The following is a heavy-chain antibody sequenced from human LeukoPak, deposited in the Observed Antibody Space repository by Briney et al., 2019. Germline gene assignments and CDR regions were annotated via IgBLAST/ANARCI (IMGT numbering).Heavy chain of an antibody. V-gene: IGHV3-9*01. D-gene: IGHD6-13*01. CDR1: GFTFDDYA. CDR2: ISWNSGSI. Sequence: GGSLRLSCAASGFTFDDYAMHWVRQAPGKGLEWVSGISWNSGSIGYADSVKGRFTISRDNAKNSLYLQMNSLRAEDTALYYCAKDLHYGMAAAGPFDYWGQGTLVTVSS. CDR3: AKDLHYGMAAAGPFDY. J-gene: IGHJ4*02.